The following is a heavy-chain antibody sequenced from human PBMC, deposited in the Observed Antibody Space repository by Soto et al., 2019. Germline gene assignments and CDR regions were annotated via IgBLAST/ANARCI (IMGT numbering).Heavy chain of an antibody. D-gene: IGHD6-19*01. J-gene: IGHJ4*02. Sequence: GGSLRLSCAASGFTFSSYGMHWVRQAPGKGLEWVAIIWYDGSNKYYADSVKGRFTISRDNSKNTLYLQMNSLRAEDTAVYYCARGAVAGTLAFDYWGQGTLVTVSS. CDR3: ARGAVAGTLAFDY. CDR2: IWYDGSNK. V-gene: IGHV3-33*01. CDR1: GFTFSSYG.